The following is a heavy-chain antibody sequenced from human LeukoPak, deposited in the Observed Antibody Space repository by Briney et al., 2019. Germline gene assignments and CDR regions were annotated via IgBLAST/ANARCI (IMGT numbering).Heavy chain of an antibody. V-gene: IGHV1-46*01. J-gene: IGHJ3*02. CDR1: GYTFTSYY. CDR3: ARAREDYGELIWAFDI. Sequence: ASVKVSCKASGYTFTSYYMHWVRQAPGQGLEWMGIINPSGGSTSYAQKFQGRVTLTRDTSTSTVYMELSSLRSEDTAVYYCARAREDYGELIWAFDIWGQGTMVTVSS. D-gene: IGHD3-10*01. CDR2: INPSGGST.